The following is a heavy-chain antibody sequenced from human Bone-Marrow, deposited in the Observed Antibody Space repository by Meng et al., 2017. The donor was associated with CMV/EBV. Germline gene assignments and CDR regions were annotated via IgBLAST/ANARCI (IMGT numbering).Heavy chain of an antibody. CDR1: GFTFSSYW. CDR3: AYEGYYDSSGYSGLVDY. CDR2: IKQDGSEK. J-gene: IGHJ4*02. V-gene: IGHV3-7*01. D-gene: IGHD3-22*01. Sequence: GESLKISCAASGFTFSSYWMSWVRQAPGKGLEWVANIKQDGSEKYYVDSVKGRFTISRDNAKNSLYLQMNSLRAEDTAVYYCAYEGYYDSSGYSGLVDYWGQATLATFSS.